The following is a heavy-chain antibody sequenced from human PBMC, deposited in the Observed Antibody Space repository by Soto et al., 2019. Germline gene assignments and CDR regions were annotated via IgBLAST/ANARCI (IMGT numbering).Heavy chain of an antibody. J-gene: IGHJ4*02. V-gene: IGHV4-30-2*01. CDR3: ARAGDYVFDY. Sequence: SETLSLTCAVSGGSISSGGYSWGWIRQPPGKGLEWIGYIYHSGSTYYNPSLKSRVTISVDRSKNQFSLKLSSVTAADAAVYYCARAGDYVFDYWGQGTLVTVSS. D-gene: IGHD4-17*01. CDR1: GGSISSGGYS. CDR2: IYHSGST.